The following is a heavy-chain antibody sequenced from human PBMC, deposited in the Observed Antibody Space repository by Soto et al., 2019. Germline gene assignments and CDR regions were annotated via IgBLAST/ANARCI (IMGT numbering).Heavy chain of an antibody. CDR3: ARVSSRMINAFDI. CDR1: GGSISSGDYY. Sequence: QVQLQESGPGLVKPSQTLSLTCTVSGGSISSGDYYWSWIRQPPGKGLEWIGYIYYSGSTYYNPSLTGRVTMSVDTSKSQFPLTLRSVTAADTAVYYCARVSSRMINAFDIWGQGTMVTVSS. CDR2: IYYSGST. V-gene: IGHV4-30-4*01. J-gene: IGHJ3*02. D-gene: IGHD3-16*01.